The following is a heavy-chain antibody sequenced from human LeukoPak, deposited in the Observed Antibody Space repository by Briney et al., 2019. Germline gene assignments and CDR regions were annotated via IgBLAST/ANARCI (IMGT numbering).Heavy chain of an antibody. CDR3: AIKKNYYDSSGYYYVFDY. V-gene: IGHV4-34*01. CDR1: GGSFSGYY. D-gene: IGHD3-22*01. CDR2: INHSGST. Sequence: PSETLSLTCAVYGGSFSGYYWSWIRQPPGQGLEWIGEINHSGSTNYNPSLKSRVTISVDTSKNQFSLKLSSVTAADTAVYYCAIKKNYYDSSGYYYVFDYWGQGTLVTVSS. J-gene: IGHJ4*02.